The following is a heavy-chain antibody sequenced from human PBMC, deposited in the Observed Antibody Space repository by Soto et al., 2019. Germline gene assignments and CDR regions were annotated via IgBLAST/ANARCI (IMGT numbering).Heavy chain of an antibody. J-gene: IGHJ4*02. CDR1: GFNVNSDY. D-gene: IGHD3-22*01. Sequence: EVQLVESGGGLIQPGGSLRLSCSASGFNVNSDYMDWVRQASGKGLEWVSALSASGLPFYAAPVQGRFTISRDDAKNTLYLEMNSLRVEDTAVYYCVRDSETSSSWSLDFWGQGTLVTVSS. V-gene: IGHV3-53*01. CDR3: VRDSETSSSWSLDF. CDR2: LSASGLP.